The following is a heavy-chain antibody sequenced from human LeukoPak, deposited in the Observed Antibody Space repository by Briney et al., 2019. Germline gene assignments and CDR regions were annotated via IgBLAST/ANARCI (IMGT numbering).Heavy chain of an antibody. J-gene: IGHJ4*02. D-gene: IGHD3-22*01. V-gene: IGHV1-69*01. CDR3: ARPKGTYDSSGYYYQGFDY. Sequence: SVKVSCKASGGTFSSYAISWVRQAPGQGLEWMGGIIPIFGTANYAQKFQGRVTITADESTGTAYMELSSLRSEDTAVYYCARPKGTYDSSGYYYQGFDYWGQGTLVTVSS. CDR2: IIPIFGTA. CDR1: GGTFSSYA.